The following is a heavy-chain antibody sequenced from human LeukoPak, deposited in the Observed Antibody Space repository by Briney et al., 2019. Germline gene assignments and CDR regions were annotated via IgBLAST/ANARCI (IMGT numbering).Heavy chain of an antibody. CDR3: ANARALYGGSYYPYYFDY. Sequence: SETLSLTCTVSGGSINSFYWSWIRQPPGKGLEWIGYISYSGNTNYNPSLKSRVTISVDTSKNQFSLKLSSVTAADTAVYYCANARALYGGSYYPYYFDYWGQGTLVTVSS. CDR1: GGSINSFY. V-gene: IGHV4-59*01. CDR2: ISYSGNT. J-gene: IGHJ4*02. D-gene: IGHD1-26*01.